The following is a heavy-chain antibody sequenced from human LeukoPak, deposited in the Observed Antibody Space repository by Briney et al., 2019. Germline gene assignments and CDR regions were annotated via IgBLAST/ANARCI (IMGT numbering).Heavy chain of an antibody. D-gene: IGHD4/OR15-4a*01. V-gene: IGHV3-23*01. Sequence: GGSLRLSCAASGFTFSSYSMSWVRQAPGKGLEWVSGTSDRGDYTYYADSVKGRLTISRDTSKNTLYLQMNSLRAEDTALYFCAKKAQYDGHYPLDYWGQGTLVTVSA. J-gene: IGHJ4*02. CDR3: AKKAQYDGHYPLDY. CDR2: TSDRGDYT. CDR1: GFTFSSYS.